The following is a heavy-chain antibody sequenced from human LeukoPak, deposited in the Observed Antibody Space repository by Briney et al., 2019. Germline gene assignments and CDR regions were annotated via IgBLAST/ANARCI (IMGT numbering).Heavy chain of an antibody. CDR1: SGSIGSFY. CDR2: INFSGDT. J-gene: IGHJ4*02. D-gene: IGHD1-26*01. CDR3: TRGGSADAFEH. V-gene: IGHV4-59*08. Sequence: SETLSLTCTVSSGSIGSFYWSWIRQPPGKGLEWIGHINFSGDTKYNSALKSRVTMSIDTSKNQFSLRVNSMTAADTAVYYCTRGGSADAFEHWGQGTLVTVSS.